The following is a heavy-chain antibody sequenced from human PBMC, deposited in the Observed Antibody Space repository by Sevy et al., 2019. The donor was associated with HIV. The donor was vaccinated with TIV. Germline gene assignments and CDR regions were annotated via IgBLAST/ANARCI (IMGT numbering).Heavy chain of an antibody. CDR1: GFTFSSYA. CDR3: AKIPRVYDSSGYYYFDY. V-gene: IGHV3-23*01. D-gene: IGHD3-22*01. J-gene: IGHJ4*02. Sequence: GGSLRLSCAGSGFTFSSYAMSWVRQAPGKGLEWVSAISGSGGSTYYADSVKGRFTISRDNSKNTLYLQMNSLRAEDTAVYYCAKIPRVYDSSGYYYFDYWGQGTLVTVSS. CDR2: ISGSGGST.